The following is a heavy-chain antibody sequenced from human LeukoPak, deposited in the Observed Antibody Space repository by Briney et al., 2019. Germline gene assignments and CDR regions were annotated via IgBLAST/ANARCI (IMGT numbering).Heavy chain of an antibody. V-gene: IGHV3-23*01. Sequence: GGSLRLSCVDSGFTFSSYAMSWVRQVPGKGLEWVSGISDSGGSTYYADSVKGRFTISRDNSKNTPYLQMNSLRAEDTAVYYCASRQGLGWHYVNWGQGTLVTVSS. CDR1: GFTFSSYA. CDR2: ISDSGGST. J-gene: IGHJ4*02. D-gene: IGHD3-10*02. CDR3: ASRQGLGWHYVN.